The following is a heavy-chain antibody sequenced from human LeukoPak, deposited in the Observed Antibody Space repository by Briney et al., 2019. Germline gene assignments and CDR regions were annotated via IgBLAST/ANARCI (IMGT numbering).Heavy chain of an antibody. CDR3: LRGDRRDY. V-gene: IGHV3-21*06. CDR1: GFTFGDYG. Sequence: GGSLRLSCEGSGFTFGDYGVGWFRQAPGKGLEWVSSIDSSGGYMFYADSVKGRFIISRDNAKDSLYLQMNSLRVEDTAVYYCLRGDRRDYWGQGTLVTVSS. CDR2: IDSSGGYM. J-gene: IGHJ4*02.